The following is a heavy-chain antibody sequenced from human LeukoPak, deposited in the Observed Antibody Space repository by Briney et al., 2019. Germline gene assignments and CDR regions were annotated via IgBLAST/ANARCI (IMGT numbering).Heavy chain of an antibody. J-gene: IGHJ4*02. D-gene: IGHD3-22*01. CDR3: ARFDSSGYYFFDY. Sequence: KTSETLSLTCSVSGGSISSSNYYWIWIRQPPGRGLEWIGSLYYSGITYYNPSLKSRVTISVDTSKNQFSLKLGSVTAADTAVYYCARFDSSGYYFFDYWGQGTLVTVSS. V-gene: IGHV4-39*07. CDR2: LYYSGIT. CDR1: GGSISSSNYY.